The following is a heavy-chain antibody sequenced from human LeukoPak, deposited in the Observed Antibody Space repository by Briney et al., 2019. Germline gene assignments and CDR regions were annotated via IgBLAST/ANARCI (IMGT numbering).Heavy chain of an antibody. D-gene: IGHD6-25*01. CDR2: IYYSGST. V-gene: IGHV4-59*08. CDR3: ARQGGGFWYFDL. CDR1: GGSISSYY. J-gene: IGHJ2*01. Sequence: SETLSLTCTASGGSISSYYWSLIRQPPAKGLEWVGYIYYSGSTNYNPSLKSRVTISVDTSKNQFSLKLSSVTAADTAVYYCARQGGGFWYFDLWGRGTLVTVSS.